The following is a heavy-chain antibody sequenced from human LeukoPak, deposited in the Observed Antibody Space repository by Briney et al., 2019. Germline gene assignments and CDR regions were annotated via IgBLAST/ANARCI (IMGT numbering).Heavy chain of an antibody. Sequence: SETLSLTCTVSGGSISSSSYYWGWIRQPPGKELEWIGSIYYSGSTYYNPSLKSRVTISVDTSKNQFSLKLSSVTAADTAVYYCARPLGYCSGGSCYNWFDPWGQGTLVTVSS. V-gene: IGHV4-39*07. CDR2: IYYSGST. CDR1: GGSISSSSYY. D-gene: IGHD2-15*01. J-gene: IGHJ5*02. CDR3: ARPLGYCSGGSCYNWFDP.